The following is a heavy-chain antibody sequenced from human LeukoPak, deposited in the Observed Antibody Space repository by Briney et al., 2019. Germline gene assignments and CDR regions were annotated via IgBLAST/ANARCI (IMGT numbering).Heavy chain of an antibody. CDR3: ASRNYYDSSGYYYYYFDY. Sequence: GGSLRLSCAASGFTVSSNYMSWVRQAPGKGLEWVSGISGSGTSTYYADSVKGRFTISRDNSKNTLYLQMNSLRAEDTAVYYCASRNYYDSSGYYYYYFDYWGQEILVTVSS. V-gene: IGHV3-23*01. CDR2: ISGSGTST. CDR1: GFTVSSNY. J-gene: IGHJ4*02. D-gene: IGHD3-22*01.